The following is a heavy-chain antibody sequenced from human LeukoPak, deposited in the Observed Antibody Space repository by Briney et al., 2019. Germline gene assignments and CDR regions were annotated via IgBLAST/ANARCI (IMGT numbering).Heavy chain of an antibody. CDR1: GFTFSSYA. Sequence: GGSLRLSCAASGFTFSSYAMSWVRQAPGKGLEWVSAISGSGGSTYYADSVKGRFTTSRDNSKNTLYLQMNSLRAEDTAVYYCAKDGHLGYYLYWGQGTLVTVSS. CDR3: AKDGHLGYYLY. CDR2: ISGSGGST. V-gene: IGHV3-23*01. J-gene: IGHJ4*02. D-gene: IGHD3-22*01.